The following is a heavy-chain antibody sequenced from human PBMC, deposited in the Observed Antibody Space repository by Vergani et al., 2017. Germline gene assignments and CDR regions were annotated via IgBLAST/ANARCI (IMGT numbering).Heavy chain of an antibody. CDR2: ISGSGGST. CDR1: GFTFSSYA. CDR3: AKALYYYDSSGQRLYYFDY. D-gene: IGHD3-22*01. J-gene: IGHJ4*02. Sequence: EVQLVESGGGLVQPGGSLRLSCAASGFTFSSYAMSWVRQAPGKGLEWVSAISGSGGSTYYADSVKGRFTISRDNSKNTLYLQMNSLRAEDTAVYYCAKALYYYDSSGQRLYYFDYWGQGTLVTVSS. V-gene: IGHV3-23*04.